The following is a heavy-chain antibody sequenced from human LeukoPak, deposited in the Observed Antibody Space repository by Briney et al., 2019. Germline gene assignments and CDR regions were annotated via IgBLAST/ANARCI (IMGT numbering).Heavy chain of an antibody. CDR1: GYTFTSYY. CDR3: AREAVVVPAAMNWFDP. CDR2: INPSGGST. D-gene: IGHD2-2*01. V-gene: IGHV1-46*01. J-gene: IGHJ5*02. Sequence: GASVKVSCKASGYTFTSYYMHWVRQAAGQGLECMGIINPSGGSTSYAQKFQGRVTMTRDMSTSTVYMELSSLRSEDTAVYYCAREAVVVPAAMNWFDPWGQGTLVTVSS.